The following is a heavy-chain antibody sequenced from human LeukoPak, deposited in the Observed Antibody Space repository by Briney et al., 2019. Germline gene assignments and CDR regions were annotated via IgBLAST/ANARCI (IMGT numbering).Heavy chain of an antibody. CDR1: GFTFSDHA. D-gene: IGHD2-2*01. J-gene: IGHJ4*02. Sequence: GGSLRLSCAASGFTFSDHAMSWVRQAPAKGLEWVSSINGNGGGSYYIDSVKGRFTVSRDNSENALYLQMNSLRAEDTAVYYCASQYCSSTSCYAGYFDYWGQGTLVTVSS. CDR3: ASQYCSSTSCYAGYFDY. V-gene: IGHV3-23*01. CDR2: INGNGGGS.